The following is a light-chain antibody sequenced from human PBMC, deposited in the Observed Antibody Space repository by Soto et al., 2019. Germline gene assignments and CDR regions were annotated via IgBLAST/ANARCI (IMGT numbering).Light chain of an antibody. CDR2: KAS. J-gene: IGKJ2*01. V-gene: IGKV1-5*03. Sequence: DIQMTQSPSTLSASVGDRVTITCRASQSISSWLAWYQQTPGKAPKLLIYKASSLESGVPSRFSGSGSGTEFTLTISSLKPDDFATYYCQKYNSYPYTFGQGTKLEIK. CDR3: QKYNSYPYT. CDR1: QSISSW.